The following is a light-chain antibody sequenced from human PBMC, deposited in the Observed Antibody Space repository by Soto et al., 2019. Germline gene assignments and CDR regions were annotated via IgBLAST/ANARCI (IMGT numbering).Light chain of an antibody. V-gene: IGLV2-14*01. J-gene: IGLJ3*02. CDR3: GSYTSSRWV. Sequence: QSALTQPASVSGSPGQSITISCTGSSSDVGYYNFVSWYQQHPGKVPKLMIYEVSNRPSGVSNRFSGSKSGNTDSLTISGLQVDDEAEYYCGSYTSSRWVFGGGTKVTVL. CDR2: EVS. CDR1: SSDVGYYNF.